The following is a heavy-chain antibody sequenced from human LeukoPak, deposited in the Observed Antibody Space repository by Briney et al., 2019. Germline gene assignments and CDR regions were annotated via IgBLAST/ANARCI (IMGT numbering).Heavy chain of an antibody. V-gene: IGHV3-21*01. D-gene: IGHD6-19*01. CDR1: GFTFSSYS. Sequence: GGSLRLSCAASGFTFSSYSMNWVRQAPGKGLEWVSSISSSSSYRYYADSVKGRFTISRDNAKNSLYLQMNSLRAEDTAVYYCARASAVAGTRHYWGQGTLVTISS. CDR3: ARASAVAGTRHY. J-gene: IGHJ4*02. CDR2: ISSSSSYR.